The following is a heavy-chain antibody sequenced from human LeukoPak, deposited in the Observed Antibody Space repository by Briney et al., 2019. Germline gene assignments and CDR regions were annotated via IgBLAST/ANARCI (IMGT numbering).Heavy chain of an antibody. Sequence: GGSLRLSCAASGFTFSSYGMHWVRQAPGKGLEWVAFIRYDGSNKYYADSVKGRFTISRDNSKNTLYLQMNSLRAEDTAVYYCARGVVEEGIQLWLSPAVYYYGMDVWGQGTTVTVSS. D-gene: IGHD5-18*01. V-gene: IGHV3-30*02. CDR2: IRYDGSNK. CDR3: ARGVVEEGIQLWLSPAVYYYGMDV. CDR1: GFTFSSYG. J-gene: IGHJ6*02.